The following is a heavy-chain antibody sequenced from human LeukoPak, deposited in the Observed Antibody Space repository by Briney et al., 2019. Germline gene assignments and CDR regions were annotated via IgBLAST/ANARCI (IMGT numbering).Heavy chain of an antibody. V-gene: IGHV1-69*05. CDR3: ARTVHRPAFVWEPLGYFDY. CDR2: IIPIFGTA. J-gene: IGHJ4*02. CDR1: GGTFSSYA. D-gene: IGHD1-26*01. Sequence: GASVKVSCKASGGTFSSYAISWVRQAPGQGLEWMGRIIPIFGTANYAQKFQGRVTITTDESTSTAYMELSSLRSEDTAVYYCARTVHRPAFVWEPLGYFDYWGQGTLVTVSS.